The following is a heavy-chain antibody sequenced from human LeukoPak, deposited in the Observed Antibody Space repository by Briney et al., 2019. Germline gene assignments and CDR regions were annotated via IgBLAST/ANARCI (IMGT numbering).Heavy chain of an antibody. V-gene: IGHV4-61*09. CDR1: GGSISSGSYY. J-gene: IGHJ4*02. Sequence: SQTLSLTCTVSGGSISSGSYYWSWIRQPAGMGLEWIGHIYSSGNTNYNPSLKSRVTLSVDTSKNQFSLKLSSVTAADTAVYYCARDRARSYYFDLWGQGTLVTVSS. CDR2: IYSSGNT. CDR3: ARDRARSYYFDL. D-gene: IGHD3-10*01.